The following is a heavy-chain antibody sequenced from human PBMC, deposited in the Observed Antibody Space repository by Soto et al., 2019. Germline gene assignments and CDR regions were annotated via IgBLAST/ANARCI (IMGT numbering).Heavy chain of an antibody. Sequence: GGSLRLSCTSSGFTFSSYGMHWVRQAPGKGLEWVAVIWYDGSNKYYADSVKGRFTISRDNSKNTLYLQMNSLRAEDTAVYYCARDVYYYGSGNLDYWGQGTLVTVSS. V-gene: IGHV3-33*01. CDR2: IWYDGSNK. CDR3: ARDVYYYGSGNLDY. J-gene: IGHJ4*02. D-gene: IGHD3-10*01. CDR1: GFTFSSYG.